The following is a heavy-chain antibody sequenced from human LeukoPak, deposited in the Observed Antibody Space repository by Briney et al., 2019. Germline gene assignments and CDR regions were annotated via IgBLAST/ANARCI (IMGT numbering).Heavy chain of an antibody. CDR3: ARSGIGYFDY. V-gene: IGHV4-59*01. D-gene: IGHD2-15*01. CDR2: IYYSGST. Sequence: PSETLSLTCTVSGGSISSYYWSWIRQPPGKGLEWIGYIYYSGSTNYNPSLKSRVTISVDTSKNQFSLKLSSVTAADTAVYYCARSGIGYFDYWGQGILVTVSS. J-gene: IGHJ4*02. CDR1: GGSISSYY.